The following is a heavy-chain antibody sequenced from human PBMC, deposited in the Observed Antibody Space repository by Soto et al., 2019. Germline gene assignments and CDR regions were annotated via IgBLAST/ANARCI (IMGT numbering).Heavy chain of an antibody. Sequence: QVQLVQSGAEVKKPGASVKVSCKASGYTFTSYYMHWVRQAPGQGLEWMGIINPSGGSTSYAQKFLGRVTMTRDTSTSTVYMELSSLRSEDTAVYYCARAPGTMVRGVPGRYFAYWGQGTLVTVSS. CDR3: ARAPGTMVRGVPGRYFAY. V-gene: IGHV1-46*01. D-gene: IGHD3-10*01. CDR1: GYTFTSYY. J-gene: IGHJ4*02. CDR2: INPSGGST.